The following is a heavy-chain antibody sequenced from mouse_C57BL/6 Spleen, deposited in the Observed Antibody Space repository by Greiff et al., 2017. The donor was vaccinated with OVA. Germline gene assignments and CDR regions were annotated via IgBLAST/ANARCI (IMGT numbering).Heavy chain of an antibody. V-gene: IGHV1-61*01. CDR3: AREWRDGGFAY. D-gene: IGHD1-3*01. CDR2: IYPSDSET. Sequence: QVQLQQPGAELVRPGSSVKLSCKASGYTFTSHWMDWVKQRPGQGLEWIGNIYPSDSETHYNQKFKDKATLTVDKSSSTAYMQLSSLTSEDSAVYYCAREWRDGGFAYWGQGTLVTVSA. CDR1: GYTFTSHW. J-gene: IGHJ3*01.